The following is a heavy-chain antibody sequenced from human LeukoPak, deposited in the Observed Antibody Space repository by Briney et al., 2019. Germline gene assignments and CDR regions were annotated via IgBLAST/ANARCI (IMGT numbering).Heavy chain of an antibody. J-gene: IGHJ2*01. CDR2: IYPGDSDT. D-gene: IGHD6-19*01. V-gene: IGHV5-51*01. CDR1: GYSFSSDW. CDR3: ARNPVAGTAYWYFDL. Sequence: KPGESLKISCKASGYSFSSDWIGWVRQMPGKGLEWMGIIYPGDSDTRYSPSFQGQVTISADKSISTAYLQWSSLKASDTAMYYCARNPVAGTAYWYFDLWGRGTLVTVSS.